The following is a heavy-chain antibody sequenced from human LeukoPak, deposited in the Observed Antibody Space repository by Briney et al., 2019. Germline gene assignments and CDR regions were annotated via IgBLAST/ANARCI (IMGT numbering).Heavy chain of an antibody. Sequence: GESLKISCKASGYSITSYWIGWVRQMPGKGLEWMGYIYLGGSDSRYRPSFQGQVTISADKSISTAYLQWSSLKASDTAIYYCARRGHGSSWYYFDYWGQGTLVTVSS. CDR3: ARRGHGSSWYYFDY. D-gene: IGHD6-13*01. CDR2: IYLGGSDS. V-gene: IGHV5-51*01. J-gene: IGHJ4*02. CDR1: GYSITSYW.